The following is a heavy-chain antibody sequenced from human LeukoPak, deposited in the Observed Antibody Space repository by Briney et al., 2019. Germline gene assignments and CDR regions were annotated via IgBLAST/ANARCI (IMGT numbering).Heavy chain of an antibody. CDR3: AKDRIAAVKFDY. D-gene: IGHD6-13*01. V-gene: IGHV3-30-3*01. CDR1: GFTFSSYA. Sequence: PGGSLRLSCAASGFTFSSYAMHWVRQAPGKGLEWVAVISYDGSNKYYADSVKGRFTISRDNSKNTLYLQMNSLRAEDTAVYYCAKDRIAAVKFDYWGQGTLVTVSS. CDR2: ISYDGSNK. J-gene: IGHJ4*02.